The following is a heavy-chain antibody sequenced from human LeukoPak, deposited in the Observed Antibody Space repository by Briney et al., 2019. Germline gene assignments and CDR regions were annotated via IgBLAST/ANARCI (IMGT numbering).Heavy chain of an antibody. CDR1: GGTFSRFA. CDR2: IMPVVGIA. D-gene: IGHD1-26*01. V-gene: IGHV1-69*04. Sequence: SVKVFCKASGGTFSRFAVSWVRQAPGQGLEWMGRIMPVVGIANYAQKFQDRLTISADKLTSTAYMELSSLRSEDTAVCYCAREEVGATYYFDYWGQGTLVTVSS. CDR3: AREEVGATYYFDY. J-gene: IGHJ4*02.